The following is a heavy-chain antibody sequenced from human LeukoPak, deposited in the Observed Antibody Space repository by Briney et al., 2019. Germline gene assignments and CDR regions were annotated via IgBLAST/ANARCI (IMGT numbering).Heavy chain of an antibody. J-gene: IGHJ3*02. CDR3: ARALQADYAEPFDI. V-gene: IGHV3-11*04. CDR2: ISSSGSTI. Sequence: GGSLRLSCAASGFTFSDYYMSWVRQAPGKGLEWVSYISSSGSTIYYADSVKGRFTISRDNAKNSLYLQMNSLRAEDTAVYYCARALQADYAEPFDIWGQGTMVTVSS. CDR1: GFTFSDYY. D-gene: IGHD3-16*01.